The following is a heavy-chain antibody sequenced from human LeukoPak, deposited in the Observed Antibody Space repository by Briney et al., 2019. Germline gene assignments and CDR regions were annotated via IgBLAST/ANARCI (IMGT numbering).Heavy chain of an antibody. CDR3: AKDKGGIAVAGNFDY. V-gene: IGHV3-23*01. CDR2: ISGSGGST. D-gene: IGHD6-19*01. Sequence: PPGGSLRLSCAASGFTFSSYAMSWVPQAPGKGLEWVSAISGSGGSTYYADSVKGRFTISRDNSKNTLYLQMNSLRAEDTAVYYCAKDKGGIAVAGNFDYWGQGTLVTVSS. CDR1: GFTFSSYA. J-gene: IGHJ4*02.